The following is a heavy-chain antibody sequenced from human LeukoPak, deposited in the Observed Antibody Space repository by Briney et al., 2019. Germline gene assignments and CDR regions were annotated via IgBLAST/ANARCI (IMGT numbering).Heavy chain of an antibody. V-gene: IGHV3-30*03. CDR2: ISYDGSNK. CDR1: GFTFSSYG. Sequence: PGGPLRLSCAASGFTFSSYGMHWVRQAPGKGLEWVAVISYDGSNKYYADSVKGRFTISRDNSKNTPYLQMNSLRAEDTALYYCARDPAAEQTIFGVSYYYYYMDVWGKGTTVTVSS. D-gene: IGHD3-3*01. J-gene: IGHJ6*03. CDR3: ARDPAAEQTIFGVSYYYYYMDV.